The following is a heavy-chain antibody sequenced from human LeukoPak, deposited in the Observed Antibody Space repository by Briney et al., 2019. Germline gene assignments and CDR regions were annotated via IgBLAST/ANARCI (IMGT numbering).Heavy chain of an antibody. D-gene: IGHD6-6*01. J-gene: IGHJ4*02. Sequence: SETLSLTCAVYGGSFSGYYWSWIRQPPGKGLEWIGEINHSGSTNYNPSLKSRVTISVDTSKNQFSLKLSSVTAADMAVYYCARGGGIAARRSYFDYWGQGTLVTVSS. V-gene: IGHV4-34*01. CDR1: GGSFSGYY. CDR2: INHSGST. CDR3: ARGGGIAARRSYFDY.